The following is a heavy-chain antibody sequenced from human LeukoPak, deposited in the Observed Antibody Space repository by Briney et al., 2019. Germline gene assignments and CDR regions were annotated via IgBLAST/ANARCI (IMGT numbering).Heavy chain of an antibody. D-gene: IGHD3-22*01. CDR1: GGSFSGYY. CDR3: ARGGEVYYDSSVRESYYFDY. V-gene: IGHV4-34*01. J-gene: IGHJ4*02. Sequence: SETLSLTCAVYGGSFSGYYWSWIRQPPGKGLEWIGEINHSGSTNYNPSLKSRVTISVDTSKNQFSLRLSSVTAADTAVYYCARGGEVYYDSSVRESYYFDYWGQGTLVTVSS. CDR2: INHSGST.